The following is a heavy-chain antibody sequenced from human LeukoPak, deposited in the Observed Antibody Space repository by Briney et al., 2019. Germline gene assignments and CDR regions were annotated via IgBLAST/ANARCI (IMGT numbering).Heavy chain of an antibody. D-gene: IGHD3-3*01. CDR1: GFTFSSYW. Sequence: PGGSLRLSCAASGFTFSSYWMSWVRQAPGKGLEWVANIKQDGSEKYYVDSVKGRFTISRDNAKNSLYLQMNSLRAEDTAVYYCARDGYYDFWSAYYYYFDYWGQGTLVTVSS. V-gene: IGHV3-7*01. CDR3: ARDGYYDFWSAYYYYFDY. J-gene: IGHJ4*02. CDR2: IKQDGSEK.